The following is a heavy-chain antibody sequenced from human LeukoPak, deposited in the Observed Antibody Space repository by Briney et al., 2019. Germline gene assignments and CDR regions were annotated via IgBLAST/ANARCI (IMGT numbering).Heavy chain of an antibody. CDR3: ATLTGAPFDY. V-gene: IGHV4-39*01. CDR2: IYYSGST. Sequence: PSETLSLTCTVSGGSISSSSYYWGWIRQPPGKGLEWIGSIYYSGSTYYNPSLKSRVTISVDTSKNQFSLKLSSVTAADTAVYYCATLTGAPFDYWGQGTPVTVSS. J-gene: IGHJ4*02. CDR1: GGSISSSSYY. D-gene: IGHD3-10*01.